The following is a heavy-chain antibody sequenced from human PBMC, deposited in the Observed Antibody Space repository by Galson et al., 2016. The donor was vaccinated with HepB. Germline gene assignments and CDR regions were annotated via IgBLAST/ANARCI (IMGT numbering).Heavy chain of an antibody. CDR3: AGVGGATD. CDR2: IYPDDSDV. V-gene: IGHV5-51*01. J-gene: IGHJ4*02. CDR1: GYDFTTDW. D-gene: IGHD1-26*01. Sequence: QSGAEVKKPGESLEISCKGSGYDFTTDWIGWVRQMPGRGLEWMGIIYPDDSDVRYSQSFKGLVTMSVDKSISTAYLQWTSLKASDSGIYHCAGVGGATDWGRGTQVIVSS.